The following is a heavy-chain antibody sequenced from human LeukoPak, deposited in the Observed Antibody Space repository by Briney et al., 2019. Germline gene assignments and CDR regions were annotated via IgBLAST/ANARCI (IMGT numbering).Heavy chain of an antibody. Sequence: GGSLRLSCAASGFTFSSYAMHWVRQAPGKGLEWVAVISYDGSNKYYADSVKGRFTISRDNSKNTLYLQMNSLRAEDTALYYCAKDPSPFGGWTRMYYFDYWGQGTLVTVSS. J-gene: IGHJ4*02. D-gene: IGHD3-10*01. CDR2: ISYDGSNK. V-gene: IGHV3-30*04. CDR3: AKDPSPFGGWTRMYYFDY. CDR1: GFTFSSYA.